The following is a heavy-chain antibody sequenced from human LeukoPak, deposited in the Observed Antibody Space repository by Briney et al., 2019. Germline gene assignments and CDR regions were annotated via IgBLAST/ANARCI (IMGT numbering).Heavy chain of an antibody. Sequence: ASVKVSCKASGFPFTSYAIHWVRQAPGQRLEWMGWVNADNSNTKYSQEFQGRVTITRDTSASTAYMDLNSLRSEDTAVYYCAREAITIFGVVRTQTTYGPHRFDPWGQGTLVTVSS. J-gene: IGHJ5*02. V-gene: IGHV1-3*03. CDR2: VNADNSNT. CDR1: GFPFTSYA. CDR3: AREAITIFGVVRTQTTYGPHRFDP. D-gene: IGHD3-3*01.